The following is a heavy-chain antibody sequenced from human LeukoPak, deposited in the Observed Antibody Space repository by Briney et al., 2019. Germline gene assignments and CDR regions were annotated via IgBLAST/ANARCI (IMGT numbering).Heavy chain of an antibody. Sequence: GRSMRLSCAASGFTFTSYAITWVRQAPGKGLEWVSSVSAIGGSTYYADSVKGRFTISRDTSKKPPYLRISCLRPADTAIYYGANLYFNSGTPGAGFDHWGQGILVTVSS. CDR3: ANLYFNSGTPGAGFDH. CDR2: VSAIGGST. V-gene: IGHV3-23*01. J-gene: IGHJ4*02. D-gene: IGHD2/OR15-2a*01. CDR1: GFTFTSYA.